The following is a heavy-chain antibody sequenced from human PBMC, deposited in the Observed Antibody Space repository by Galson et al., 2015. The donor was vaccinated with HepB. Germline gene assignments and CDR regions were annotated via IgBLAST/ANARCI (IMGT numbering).Heavy chain of an antibody. Sequence: SVKVSCKASGGTFSSYAISWVRRAPGQGLEWMGGIIPIFGTANYAQKFQGRVTITADESTSTAYMELSSLRSEDTAVYYCARVPSMITFGGVNISDDYWGQGTLVTASS. J-gene: IGHJ4*02. D-gene: IGHD3-16*01. CDR2: IIPIFGTA. V-gene: IGHV1-69*13. CDR3: ARVPSMITFGGVNISDDY. CDR1: GGTFSSYA.